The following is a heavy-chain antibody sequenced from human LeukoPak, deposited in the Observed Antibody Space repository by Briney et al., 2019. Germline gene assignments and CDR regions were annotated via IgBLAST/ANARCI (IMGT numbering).Heavy chain of an antibody. J-gene: IGHJ4*02. D-gene: IGHD3-10*01. V-gene: IGHV4-59*01. CDR2: IFYSGST. CDR3: ARGGVISTYDY. Sequence: PSETLSLTCTVSGGSISSYYWSWIRQPPGKGLEWIGYIFYSGSTNYNPSLRSRVTISVDTSKNQFSLKLSSVTAADTAVYYCARGGVISTYDYWGQGTLVTVSS. CDR1: GGSISSYY.